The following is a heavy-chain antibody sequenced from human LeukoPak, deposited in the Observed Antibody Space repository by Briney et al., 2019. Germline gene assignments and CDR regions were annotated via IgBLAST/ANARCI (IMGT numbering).Heavy chain of an antibody. CDR1: GGIFTSSG. CDR2: ISYDGSNK. V-gene: IGHV3-30*18. J-gene: IGHJ6*04. Sequence: GGSLRLSCAPSGGIFTSSGMHRVAQAPGKGLEWVAVISYDGSNKYYADSVKGRFTISRDNSKNTLYLQINSLRAEDTAVFYCAEPHDQPKYCSGRSCYNYYYGLDLWPEGPTVTVSS. D-gene: IGHD2-15*01. CDR3: AEPHDQPKYCSGRSCYNYYYGLDL.